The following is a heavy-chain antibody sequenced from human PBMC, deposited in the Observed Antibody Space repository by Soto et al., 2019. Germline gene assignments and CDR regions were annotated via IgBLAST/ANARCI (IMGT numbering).Heavy chain of an antibody. D-gene: IGHD2-15*01. V-gene: IGHV3-30-3*01. CDR2: ISYDGSNK. Sequence: QVQLVESGGGVVQPGRSLRLSCAASGFTFSSYAMHWVRQAPGKGLEWVALISYDGSNKYYADSVKGRFTISRDNSKNTLYVQMNSLRAEDTAVYYCARDAVVMAATMPGDYWGQGTLVTVSS. J-gene: IGHJ4*02. CDR1: GFTFSSYA. CDR3: ARDAVVMAATMPGDY.